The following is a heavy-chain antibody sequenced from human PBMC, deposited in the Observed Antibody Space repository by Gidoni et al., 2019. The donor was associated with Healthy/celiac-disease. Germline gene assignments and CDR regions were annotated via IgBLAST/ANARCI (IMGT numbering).Heavy chain of an antibody. CDR3: ARGYSSGWFDP. D-gene: IGHD6-19*01. Sequence: QVQLQESGPGLVKPSEPLSLTCTVSGGSISSYYWSWIRQPPGKGLEWIGYIYYSGSTNYNPALKSRVTISVDTSKNQFSLKLSSVTAADTAVYYCARGYSSGWFDPWGQGTLVTVSS. CDR2: IYYSGST. CDR1: GGSISSYY. V-gene: IGHV4-59*01. J-gene: IGHJ5*02.